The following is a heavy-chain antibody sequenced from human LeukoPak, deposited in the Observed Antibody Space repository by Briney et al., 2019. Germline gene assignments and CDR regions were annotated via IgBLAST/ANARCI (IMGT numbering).Heavy chain of an antibody. Sequence: GGSLRLSCPASGFTFSSYWMSWVRQAQGKGLEWVANKKQDGSEKYYVDSVKGRFTISRDNAKNSLYLQMNSLRAEDTAVYYCARDPDIAAAGSAFDIWGQGTMVTVSS. V-gene: IGHV3-7*03. D-gene: IGHD6-13*01. J-gene: IGHJ3*02. CDR1: GFTFSSYW. CDR3: ARDPDIAAAGSAFDI. CDR2: KKQDGSEK.